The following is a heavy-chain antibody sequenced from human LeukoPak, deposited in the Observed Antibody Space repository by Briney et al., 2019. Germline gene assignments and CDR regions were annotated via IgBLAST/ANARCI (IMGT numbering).Heavy chain of an antibody. V-gene: IGHV3-7*01. D-gene: IGHD3-16*02. CDR1: GFTFSRYW. CDR3: ARGVSMITFGGVIGYFDY. CDR2: IKQDGSEK. J-gene: IGHJ4*02. Sequence: GGSLRLSCAVSGFTFSRYWMSWVRQAPGKGLEWVANIKQDGSEKYYVDSVKGRFTISRDNAKNSLYLQMNSLRAEDTAVYYCARGVSMITFGGVIGYFDYWGQGTLVTVSS.